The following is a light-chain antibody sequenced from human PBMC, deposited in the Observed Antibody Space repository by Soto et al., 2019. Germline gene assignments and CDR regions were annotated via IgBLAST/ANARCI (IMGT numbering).Light chain of an antibody. CDR3: QQYGSSPPIP. V-gene: IGKV3-20*01. CDR1: QSVSSSY. J-gene: IGKJ5*01. CDR2: GAS. Sequence: IGVTLSPGTLSLSQGERATLSCRASQSVSSSYLAWYQQKPGQAPRLLIYGASSRATGIPDRFSGSGSGTDFTLTISRLEPEDFAVYYCQQYGSSPPIPFGQGTRLEIK.